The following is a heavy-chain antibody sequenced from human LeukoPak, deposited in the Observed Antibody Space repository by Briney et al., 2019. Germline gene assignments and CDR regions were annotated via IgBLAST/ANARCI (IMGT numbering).Heavy chain of an antibody. D-gene: IGHD4-17*01. V-gene: IGHV3-49*03. J-gene: IGHJ4*02. CDR3: ARYGDYGNYFDY. Sequence: GGSLRLSCATSGFIFGDYAMSWFRQAPGEGLEWVGFIRSRAFGGTSEYAASVKDRFTISRDDSKSIAYLQMNGLITEDTAVYYCARYGDYGNYFDYWGQGTLVTVSS. CDR1: GFIFGDYA. CDR2: IRSRAFGGTS.